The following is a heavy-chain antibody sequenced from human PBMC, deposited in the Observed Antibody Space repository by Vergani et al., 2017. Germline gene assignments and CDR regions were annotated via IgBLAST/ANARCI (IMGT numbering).Heavy chain of an antibody. CDR2: ISSSSSYI. D-gene: IGHD4-11*01. J-gene: IGHJ4*02. V-gene: IGHV3-48*03. CDR1: GFTFSSYE. CDR3: ALGRTVTHFDY. Sequence: EVQLLESGGGLVQPGGSLRLSCAASGFTFSSYEMNWVRQAPGKGLEWVSYISSSSSYIYYADSVKGRFTISRDNSKNTLYLQMNSLRAEDTAVYYCALGRTVTHFDYWGQGTLVTVSS.